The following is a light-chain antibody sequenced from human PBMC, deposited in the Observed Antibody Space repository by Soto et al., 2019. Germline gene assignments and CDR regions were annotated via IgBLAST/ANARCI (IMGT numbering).Light chain of an antibody. CDR1: SVHTNYA. Sequence: QPVLTQSPSASASLGASVKLTCTLSSVHTNYAIAWHQLQPDKGPRYLMKLNSDGRHSKGDGIPDRFSGSSSGAERYLTISSLRSEDEADYYCLTWGSGIWVFGGGTKLTVL. CDR2: LNSDGRH. V-gene: IGLV4-69*01. J-gene: IGLJ3*02. CDR3: LTWGSGIWV.